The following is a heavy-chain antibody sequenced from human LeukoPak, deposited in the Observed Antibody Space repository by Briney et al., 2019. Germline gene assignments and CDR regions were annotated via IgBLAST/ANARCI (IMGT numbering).Heavy chain of an antibody. D-gene: IGHD4-17*01. V-gene: IGHV1-2*04. J-gene: IGHJ4*02. CDR1: GYTFTGYY. Sequence: ASVTVSCKASGYTFTGYYMHWVRQAPGQGLEWMGWINPNSGGTNYAQKFQGWVTMTRDTSISTAYMELSSLRSEDTAVYYCAAATDLQYGDYYRFDYWGQGTLVTVSS. CDR3: AAATDLQYGDYYRFDY. CDR2: INPNSGGT.